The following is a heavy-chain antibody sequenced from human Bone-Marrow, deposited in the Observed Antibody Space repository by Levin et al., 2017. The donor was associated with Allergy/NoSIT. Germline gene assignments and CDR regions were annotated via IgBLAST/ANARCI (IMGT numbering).Heavy chain of an antibody. J-gene: IGHJ4*02. CDR2: IIPIFGTA. D-gene: IGHD3-9*01. Sequence: KISCKASGGTFSSYAISWVRQAPGQGLEWMGGIIPIFGTANYAQKFQGRVTITADESTSTAYMELSSLRSEDTAVYYCARGTYYDILTGYYNFDYWGQGTLVTVSS. CDR1: GGTFSSYA. V-gene: IGHV1-69*01. CDR3: ARGTYYDILTGYYNFDY.